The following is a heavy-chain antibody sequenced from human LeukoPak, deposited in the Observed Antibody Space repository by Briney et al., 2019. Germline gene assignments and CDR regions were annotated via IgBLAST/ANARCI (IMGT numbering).Heavy chain of an antibody. V-gene: IGHV1-2*02. Sequence: ASVKVSYKASGYTFTGYYMHWVRQAPGQGLEWMGWINPNSGGTNYAQKFQGRVTMTRDTSISTAYMELSRLRSDDTAVYYCARSRRSTYYYGSGSYGHMDVWGQGTTVTVSS. CDR3: ARSRRSTYYYGSGSYGHMDV. CDR1: GYTFTGYY. D-gene: IGHD3-10*01. CDR2: INPNSGGT. J-gene: IGHJ6*02.